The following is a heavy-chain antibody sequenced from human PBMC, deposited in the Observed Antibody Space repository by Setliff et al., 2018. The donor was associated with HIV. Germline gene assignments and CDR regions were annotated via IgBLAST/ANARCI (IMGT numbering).Heavy chain of an antibody. CDR3: VRGTLDF. V-gene: IGHV3-48*01. J-gene: IGHJ4*02. Sequence: PGGSLRLSCAASGFTFSSHWMVWVRQAPGKGLEWVAQISSSGFPIYYADSVRGRFTASRDNGKNSLFLQMNSLRAEDTAVYYCVRGTLDFWGQGNLVTVSS. CDR1: GFTFSSHW. CDR2: ISSSGFPI.